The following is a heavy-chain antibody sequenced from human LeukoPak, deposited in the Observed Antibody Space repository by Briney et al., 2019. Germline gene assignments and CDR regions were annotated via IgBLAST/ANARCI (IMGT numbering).Heavy chain of an antibody. CDR3: ARAGELRYMDV. CDR1: GFIFSEYY. Sequence: GGSLRLSCSASGFIFSEYYMTWIRQAPGKGLEWVSTIKGTGLTTYYADSVKGRFTISRDNAKNTVFLQMGSLRADDTAMYYCARAGELRYMDVWGKGTAVTVSS. CDR2: IKGTGLTT. D-gene: IGHD3-16*01. V-gene: IGHV3-11*01. J-gene: IGHJ6*03.